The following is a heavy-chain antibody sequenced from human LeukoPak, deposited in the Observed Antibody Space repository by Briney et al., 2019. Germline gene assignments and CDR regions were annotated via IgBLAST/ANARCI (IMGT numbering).Heavy chain of an antibody. CDR1: GFTFSIYA. CDR2: ISGSGGST. V-gene: IGHV3-23*01. CDR3: AKDRIAAAGTNFDY. J-gene: IGHJ4*02. D-gene: IGHD6-13*01. Sequence: GGSLRLSCAASGFTFSIYAMSGVRQAPGKGLEGVSAISGSGGSTYYADSVKGRFTISRDNSTNTLYLQMNSLRAEDTAVYYCAKDRIAAAGTNFDYWGQGTLVTVSS.